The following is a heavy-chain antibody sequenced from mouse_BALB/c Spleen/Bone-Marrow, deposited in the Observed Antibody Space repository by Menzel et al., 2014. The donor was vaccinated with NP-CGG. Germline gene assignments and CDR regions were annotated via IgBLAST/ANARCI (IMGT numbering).Heavy chain of an antibody. CDR2: INPESSTV. CDR1: GFDFSRYW. Sequence: EVNVVESGGGLVQPGGSLKLSCTASGFDFSRYWMSWVRQAPGKGLQWIGEINPESSTVNYTPSLKDKFIISRDNAKNALYLQVSKVRSEDTALYYCTRLGYYGLSDYWGQGTTLTVSS. D-gene: IGHD1-2*01. CDR3: TRLGYYGLSDY. J-gene: IGHJ2*01. V-gene: IGHV4-1*02.